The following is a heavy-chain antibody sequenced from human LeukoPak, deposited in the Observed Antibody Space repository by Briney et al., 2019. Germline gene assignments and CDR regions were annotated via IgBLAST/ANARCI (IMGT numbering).Heavy chain of an antibody. CDR1: GGSISNTLYY. J-gene: IGHJ4*02. Sequence: SETLSLTCTVSGGSISNTLYYWAWIRQPPGTGLESIGSIYYSRSTYYSPSLKSRVTISVDTSKNQLSLRLTSVTAADTAVYYCARTDYYGSGSYWGQGTLVTVSS. V-gene: IGHV4-39*07. CDR3: ARTDYYGSGSY. D-gene: IGHD3-10*01. CDR2: IYYSRST.